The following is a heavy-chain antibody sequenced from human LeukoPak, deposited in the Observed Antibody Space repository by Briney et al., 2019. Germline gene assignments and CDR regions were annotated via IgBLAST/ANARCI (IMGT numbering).Heavy chain of an antibody. V-gene: IGHV4-38-2*02. CDR3: AGSLGYGDYLDY. CDR2: IYHSGST. J-gene: IGHJ4*02. Sequence: SETLSLTCTVSGYSISSGYYWGWIRQPPGKGLEWIGSIYHSGSTYYNPSLKSLVTISVDTSKNQFSLKLSSVTAADTAVYYCAGSLGYGDYLDYWGQGTLVTVSS. D-gene: IGHD4-17*01. CDR1: GYSISSGYY.